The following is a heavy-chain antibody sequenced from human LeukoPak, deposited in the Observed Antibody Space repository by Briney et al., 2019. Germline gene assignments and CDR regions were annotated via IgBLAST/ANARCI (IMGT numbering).Heavy chain of an antibody. CDR3: ARDDPRLYVWGSYRYVGARRELLHYGMDV. V-gene: IGHV3-21*01. CDR1: GFTFSSYS. D-gene: IGHD3-16*02. Sequence: PGGSLRLSCAASGFTFSSYSMNWVRQAPGKGLEWVSSISSSSSYIYYADSVKGRFTISRDNSKNTLYLQMNSLRAEDTAVYYCARDDPRLYVWGSYRYVGARRELLHYGMDVWGQGTTVTVSS. CDR2: ISSSSSYI. J-gene: IGHJ6*02.